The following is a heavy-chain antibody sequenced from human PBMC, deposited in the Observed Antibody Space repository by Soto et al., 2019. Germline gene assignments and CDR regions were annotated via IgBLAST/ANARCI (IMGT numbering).Heavy chain of an antibody. V-gene: IGHV1-18*01. CDR2: ISVYNGHT. D-gene: IGHD2-21*01. J-gene: IGHJ5*02. CDR1: GYTFTNYD. Sequence: QVQLVQSGAEVKKPGASVKVSCKTSGYTFTNYDIAWLRQAPGQGLEWMGWISVYNGHTNYAQNLQGRIIITTDTSTSTAYMDRMSLRTDDTAVYFCARGDAVVVPARFDPWGQGTLVTVSS. CDR3: ARGDAVVVPARFDP.